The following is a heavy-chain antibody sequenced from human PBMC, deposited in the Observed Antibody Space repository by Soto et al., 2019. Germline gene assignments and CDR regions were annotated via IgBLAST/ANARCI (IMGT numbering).Heavy chain of an antibody. D-gene: IGHD6-13*01. J-gene: IGHJ6*02. CDR2: IYYSGST. Sequence: LSLTCTVSGGSISSSTYYWGWIRQPPGKGLEWIGSIYYSGSTYYNPSLKSRVTISVDTSKNQFSLKLSSVTAADTAVYYSARGAAAGYYNYYGMDVWGQGTTVT. CDR3: ARGAAAGYYNYYGMDV. CDR1: GGSISSSTYY. V-gene: IGHV4-39*01.